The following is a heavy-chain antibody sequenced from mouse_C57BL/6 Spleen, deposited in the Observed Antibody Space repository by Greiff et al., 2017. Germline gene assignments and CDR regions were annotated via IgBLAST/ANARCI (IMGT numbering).Heavy chain of an antibody. CDR2: ISSGSSTI. CDR1: GFTFSDYG. CDR3: ARGGNNGGYYFDY. J-gene: IGHJ2*01. V-gene: IGHV5-17*01. D-gene: IGHD2-1*01. Sequence: EVQRVESGGGLVKPGGSLKLSCAASGFTFSDYGMHWVRQAPEKGLEWVAYISSGSSTIYYADTVKGRFTISRDNAKNTLFLQMTSLRSEDTAMYYCARGGNNGGYYFDYWGQGTTLTVSS.